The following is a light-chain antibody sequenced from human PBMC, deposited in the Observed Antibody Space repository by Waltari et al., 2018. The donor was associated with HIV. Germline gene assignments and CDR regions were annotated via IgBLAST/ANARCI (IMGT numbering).Light chain of an antibody. Sequence: SFQLTQPPSLSVSPGQTARITCPGATLPRQYAFWYQQRPGTAPVLVINKDNERPSGIPERFSGSTSGTTVALTISGVQPEDEADYYCQSSDSSGADWVFGGGTKLTVL. CDR3: QSSDSSGADWV. CDR1: TLPRQY. J-gene: IGLJ3*02. CDR2: KDN. V-gene: IGLV3-25*03.